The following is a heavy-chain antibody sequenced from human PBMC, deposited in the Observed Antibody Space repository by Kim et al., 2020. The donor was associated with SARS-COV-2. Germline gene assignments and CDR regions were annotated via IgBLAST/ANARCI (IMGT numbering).Heavy chain of an antibody. J-gene: IGHJ6*02. CDR3: ARIPGGSSYGYGYYYYGMDV. D-gene: IGHD5-18*01. Sequence: SETLSLTCTVSGGSISSSSYYWGWIRQPPGKGLEWIGSIYYSGSTYYNPSLKSRVTISVDTSKNQFSLKLSSVTAADTAVYYCARIPGGSSYGYGYYYYGMDVWGQGTTVTVSS. CDR2: IYYSGST. CDR1: GGSISSSSYY. V-gene: IGHV4-39*01.